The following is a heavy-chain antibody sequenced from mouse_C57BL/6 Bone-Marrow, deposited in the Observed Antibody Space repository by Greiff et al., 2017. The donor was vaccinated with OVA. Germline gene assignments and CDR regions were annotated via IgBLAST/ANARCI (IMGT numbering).Heavy chain of an antibody. Sequence: QVQLQQPGAELVKPGASVKLSCKASGYTFTSYWMQWVKQRPGQGLEWIGEIDPSDSYTNYNQKFKGKATLTVDTSSSTAYMQLSSLTSEDSAVYYGASGATVVAYWYFDVWGTGTTVTVSS. D-gene: IGHD1-1*01. J-gene: IGHJ1*03. CDR1: GYTFTSYW. V-gene: IGHV1-50*01. CDR3: ASGATVVAYWYFDV. CDR2: IDPSDSYT.